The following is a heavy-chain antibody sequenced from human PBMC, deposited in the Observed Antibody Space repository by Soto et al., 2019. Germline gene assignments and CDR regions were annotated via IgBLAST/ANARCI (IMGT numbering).Heavy chain of an antibody. D-gene: IGHD6-19*01. V-gene: IGHV3-30*18. CDR2: MSYDGRNK. CDR3: VKDGSSGWPYFYDMDV. J-gene: IGHJ6*02. Sequence: QVQLVESGGGVVQPGRSLRLSCAGSGFTFNTYGMHWVRQAPGKGLEWVAVMSYDGRNKYYADAVKGRFTISRDNSKNTLYLQMSSLRAEDTAVYYCVKDGSSGWPYFYDMDVWGQGTTVTVSS. CDR1: GFTFNTYG.